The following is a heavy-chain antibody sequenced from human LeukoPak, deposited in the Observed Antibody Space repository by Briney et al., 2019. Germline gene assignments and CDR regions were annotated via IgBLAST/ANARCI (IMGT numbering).Heavy chain of an antibody. CDR2: IKSKTDGGTT. V-gene: IGHV3-15*01. CDR3: TTEAVTPVY. D-gene: IGHD4-17*01. CDR1: GFTFSNAW. Sequence: GGSLRLSCAASGFTFSNAWMSWVRQAPGKGLEWVSRIKSKTDGGTTDYAAPVKGRFTISRDDSKNTLYLQMNSLKTEDTAVYYCTTEAVTPVYWGQGTLVTVSS. J-gene: IGHJ4*02.